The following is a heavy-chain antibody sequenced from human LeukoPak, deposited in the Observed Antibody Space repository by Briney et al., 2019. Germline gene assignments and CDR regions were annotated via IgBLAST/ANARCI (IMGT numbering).Heavy chain of an antibody. V-gene: IGHV4-39*01. D-gene: IGHD5-18*01. Sequence: SETLSLTCTVSGGSISSSDYYWGWVRQPPGKGLEWIGNIYYSGSSYSSPSLKSRVTISSDTSKNQFSVKLTSGTAADTAVYYCVRVGYAYGPVGNWFDPWGQGVLVTVSS. CDR3: VRVGYAYGPVGNWFDP. J-gene: IGHJ5*02. CDR2: IYYSGSS. CDR1: GGSISSSDYY.